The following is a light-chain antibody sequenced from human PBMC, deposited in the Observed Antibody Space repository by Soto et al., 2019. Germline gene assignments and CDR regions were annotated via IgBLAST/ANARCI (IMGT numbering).Light chain of an antibody. CDR2: GAS. V-gene: IGKV3-20*01. CDR1: QSVNNNY. J-gene: IGKJ4*01. CDR3: QQYGTSPVT. Sequence: EIILTQSPGTLSLSPGERAALSCRASQSVNNNYFAWYKQKPGQAPKLLIYGASSRATGIPDRFSGSGSGTDFTLTINRLEPEDFAVYYCQQYGTSPVTFGGGTKVEVK.